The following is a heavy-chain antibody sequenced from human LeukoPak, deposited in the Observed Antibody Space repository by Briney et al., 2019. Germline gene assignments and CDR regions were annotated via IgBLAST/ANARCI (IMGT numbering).Heavy chain of an antibody. CDR3: ARDSDGSHPYYFDY. CDR1: GFTFSSYA. J-gene: IGHJ4*02. V-gene: IGHV3-30-3*01. D-gene: IGHD1-26*01. CDR2: ISYDGSNK. Sequence: GRSLRLSCAASGFTFSSYAMHWVRQAPGKGLEWVAVISYDGSNKYYADSVKGRFTISRDNSKNTLYLQMNSLRAEDTAVYYCARDSDGSHPYYFDYWGQGTLVTVSS.